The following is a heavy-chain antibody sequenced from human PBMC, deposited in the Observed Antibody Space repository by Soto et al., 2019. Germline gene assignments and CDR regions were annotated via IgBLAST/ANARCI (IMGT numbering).Heavy chain of an antibody. CDR1: GFSFSSEA. J-gene: IGHJ4*02. CDR3: ARGGNVLNYYDSSGQDSYFDY. D-gene: IGHD3-22*01. CDR2: IGARSGST. Sequence: GGSLRLSCAASGFSFSSEAMSWVSQAPGKGLEWVSVIGARSGSTYYADSVKGRVTMTRDTSTNTIYMELSSLRSEDTAVYYCARGGNVLNYYDSSGQDSYFDYWGQGSLVTVSS. V-gene: IGHV3-23*01.